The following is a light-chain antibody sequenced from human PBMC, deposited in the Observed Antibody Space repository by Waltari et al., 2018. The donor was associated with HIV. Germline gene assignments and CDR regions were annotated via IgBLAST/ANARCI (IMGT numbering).Light chain of an antibody. Sequence: DIVMTQSPDSLAVSLGERATINCKSNQSVLYSSNNKNYLAWYQQKPGQPPKLLIYWASTRESGGPDRFSGSGSGTDFTLTISSLQAEDVAVYYCQQYYSTPRTFGQGTKVEIK. V-gene: IGKV4-1*01. J-gene: IGKJ1*01. CDR1: QSVLYSSNNKNY. CDR3: QQYYSTPRT. CDR2: WAS.